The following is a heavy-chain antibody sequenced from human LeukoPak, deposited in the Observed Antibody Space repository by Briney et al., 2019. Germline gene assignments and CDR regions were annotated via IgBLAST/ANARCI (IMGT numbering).Heavy chain of an antibody. CDR1: GYTFTGYY. D-gene: IGHD3-16*01. V-gene: IGHV1-2*02. CDR2: INPNSGGA. J-gene: IGHJ4*02. CDR3: ARAYYDTSSNYIDY. Sequence: GASVKVSCKASGYTFTGYYMHWVRQAPGQGLEWMGWINPNSGGAIYGQKFQGRVTMTRDTSITTVYMELSSLKSDDTAVYYCARAYYDTSSNYIDYWGQGTLVTVSS.